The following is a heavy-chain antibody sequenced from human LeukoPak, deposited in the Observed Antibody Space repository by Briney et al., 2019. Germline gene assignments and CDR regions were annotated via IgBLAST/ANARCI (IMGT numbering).Heavy chain of an antibody. V-gene: IGHV3-7*01. CDR1: GFTFSNYW. CDR3: ATDQPWYCSSTCSDLDY. CDR2: IKQDGREK. Sequence: PGGSLRLSCAASGFTFSNYWMSWVRQAPGKGLEWVANIKQDGREKYYVDSVKGRFTISRDNAKNSLYLQMNSLRVEDTAVYYCATDQPWYCSSTCSDLDYWGQGTLVTVSS. J-gene: IGHJ4*02. D-gene: IGHD2-2*01.